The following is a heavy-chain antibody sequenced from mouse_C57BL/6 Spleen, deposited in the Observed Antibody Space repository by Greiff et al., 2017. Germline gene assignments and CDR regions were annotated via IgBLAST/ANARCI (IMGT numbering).Heavy chain of an antibody. Sequence: QVHVKQPGAELVKPGASVKVSCKASGYTFTSYWMHWVKQRPGQGLEWIGRIHPSDSDTNYNQKFKGKATLTVDKSSSTAYMQLSSLTSEDSAVYYCALLLRGYFDYWGQGTTLTVSS. CDR2: IHPSDSDT. CDR3: ALLLRGYFDY. CDR1: GYTFTSYW. J-gene: IGHJ2*01. D-gene: IGHD1-1*01. V-gene: IGHV1-74*01.